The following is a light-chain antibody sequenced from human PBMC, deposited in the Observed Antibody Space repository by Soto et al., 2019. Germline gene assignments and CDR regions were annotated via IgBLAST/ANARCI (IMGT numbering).Light chain of an antibody. J-gene: IGKJ1*01. V-gene: IGKV3-15*01. CDR2: GAS. CDR3: QQYHSWPPWT. Sequence: EIVMTQSPDTLSVSPGAREPLSCRASQSVSIDLAWYPQTPGQAPRLLIYGASTRATGVPPTFSGSASGTEFTLTISSLQSEDFAVYYCQQYHSWPPWTFGQGTKVDIK. CDR1: QSVSID.